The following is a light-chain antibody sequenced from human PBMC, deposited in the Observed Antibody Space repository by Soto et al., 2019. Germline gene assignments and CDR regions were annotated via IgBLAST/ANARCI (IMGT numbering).Light chain of an antibody. CDR1: QSVSSSY. CDR2: GAS. V-gene: IGKV3-20*01. CDR3: QQYRSSPLFT. Sequence: EIVLTQSPGTLSLSPGERATLSCRASQSVSSSYLAWYQQKPGQAPRLLIYGASSRATGIPDRFSGSGSGTDFTLTISRLEPEDFAEYYWQQYRSSPLFTFGPGTKVDIK. J-gene: IGKJ3*01.